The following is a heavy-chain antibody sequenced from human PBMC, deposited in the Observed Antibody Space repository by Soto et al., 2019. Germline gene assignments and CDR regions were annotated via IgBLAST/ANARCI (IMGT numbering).Heavy chain of an antibody. D-gene: IGHD3-16*02. V-gene: IGHV4-31*03. CDR3: ARTITFGGVIAEYFDY. J-gene: IGHJ4*02. CDR2: IYYSGST. CDR1: GGSISSGGYY. Sequence: PSETLSLTCTVSGGSISSGGYYWSWIRQHPGKGLEWIGYIYYSGSTYYNPSLKSRVTISVDTSKNQFSLKLSSVTAADTAVYYCARTITFGGVIAEYFDYWGQGTLVTVSS.